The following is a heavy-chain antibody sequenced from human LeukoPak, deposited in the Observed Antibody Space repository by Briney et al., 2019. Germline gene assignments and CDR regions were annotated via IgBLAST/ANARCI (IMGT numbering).Heavy chain of an antibody. CDR1: GFTFSSYG. V-gene: IGHV3-33*01. J-gene: IGHJ4*02. CDR2: IWYDGSNK. Sequence: GGSLRLSCEASGFTFSSYGMHWVRQAPGKGLEWVAVIWYDGSNKYYADSVKGRFTISRDNSKNTLYLQMNSLRAEDTAVYYCARDSDPKDVVVPAALDYWGQGTLVTVSS. CDR3: ARDSDPKDVVVPAALDY. D-gene: IGHD2-2*01.